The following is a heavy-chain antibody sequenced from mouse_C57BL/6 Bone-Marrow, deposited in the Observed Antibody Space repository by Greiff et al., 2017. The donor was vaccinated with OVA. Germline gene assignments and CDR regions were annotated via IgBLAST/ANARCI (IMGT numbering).Heavy chain of an antibody. CDR3: ATVILHYFDY. CDR1: GYSLTSYG. CDR2: IWCGGST. Sequence: QVQLQQSGPGLVQPSQSLSITCTVSGYSLTSYGVHWVRRSPGKGLEWLGVIWCGGSTDYNAAFISRMSISKDNSKSQVYFKMNSLQADDTDIYYCATVILHYFDYWGQGTTLTVSS. J-gene: IGHJ2*01. V-gene: IGHV2-2*01.